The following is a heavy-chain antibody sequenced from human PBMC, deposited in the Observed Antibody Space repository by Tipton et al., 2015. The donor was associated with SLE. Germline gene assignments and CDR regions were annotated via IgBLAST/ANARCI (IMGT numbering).Heavy chain of an antibody. Sequence: SLRLSCAASGFTFSTYWMTWVRQAPGTGLEWVANIKQDGSEKYYVDSVKGRFTISRENAKNALYLQMNSLRVEDTAIYYSVSEGGYNSFFDNWGQGTLVTVSS. V-gene: IGHV3-7*01. CDR1: GFTFSTYW. CDR2: IKQDGSEK. D-gene: IGHD5-24*01. J-gene: IGHJ4*02. CDR3: VSEGGYNSFFDN.